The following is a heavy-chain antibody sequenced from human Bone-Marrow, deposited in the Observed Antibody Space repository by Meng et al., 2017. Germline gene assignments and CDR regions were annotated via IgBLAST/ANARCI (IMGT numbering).Heavy chain of an antibody. J-gene: IGHJ4*02. CDR2: INWNGGST. D-gene: IGHD3-9*01. V-gene: IGHV3-20*04. CDR3: ARILRYFASRPGFDY. Sequence: GESLKISCAASGFTFSSYWMHWVRQAPGKGLEWVSGINWNGGSTGYADSVKGRSTISRDNAKNSLYLQMNSLRAEDTALYYCARILRYFASRPGFDYWGQGTLVTVSS. CDR1: GFTFSSYW.